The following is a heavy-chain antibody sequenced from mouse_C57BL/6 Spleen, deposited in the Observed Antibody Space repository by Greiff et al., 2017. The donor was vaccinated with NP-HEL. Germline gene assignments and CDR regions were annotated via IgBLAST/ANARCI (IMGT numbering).Heavy chain of an antibody. CDR2: INPNNGGT. CDR3: ARSYYAMDY. CDR1: GYTFTDYY. V-gene: IGHV1-26*01. J-gene: IGHJ4*01. Sequence: EVQLQQSGPELVKPGASVKISCKASGYTFTDYYMNWVKQSHGKSLEWIGDINPNNGGTSYNQKFKGKATLTVDKSSSTAYMELRSLTSEDSAVYYCARSYYAMDYWGHGTSVTVSS.